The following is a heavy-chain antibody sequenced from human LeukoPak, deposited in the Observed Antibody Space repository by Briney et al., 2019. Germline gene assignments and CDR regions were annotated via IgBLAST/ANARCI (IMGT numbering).Heavy chain of an antibody. J-gene: IGHJ4*02. D-gene: IGHD3-22*01. V-gene: IGHV4-39*01. CDR1: GGSISSSSYH. Sequence: SETLSHTCTVSGGSISSSSYHWGWIRQPPGKGLEWIGTIYYSGSTYYNPSLKSRVTISVDTSKNQFYLKLSSVTAADTAVYYCASYRSGYADYWGQGTLVTVSS. CDR2: IYYSGST. CDR3: ASYRSGYADY.